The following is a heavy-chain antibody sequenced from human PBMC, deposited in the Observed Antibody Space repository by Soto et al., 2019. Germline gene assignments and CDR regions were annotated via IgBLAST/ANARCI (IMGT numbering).Heavy chain of an antibody. J-gene: IGHJ5*02. CDR2: IYYSGST. CDR1: GGSISSSSYY. CDR3: AGYSSSFWFDP. Sequence: QLQLQESGPGLVKPSETLSLTCTVSGGSISSSSYYLGWIRQPPGKGLEGIGSIYYSGSTYYNPPLKSRVTISVDTSRSQSGLKLSSVTAADTAVYYCAGYSSSFWFDPWGQGTLVTVSS. V-gene: IGHV4-39*01. D-gene: IGHD6-6*01.